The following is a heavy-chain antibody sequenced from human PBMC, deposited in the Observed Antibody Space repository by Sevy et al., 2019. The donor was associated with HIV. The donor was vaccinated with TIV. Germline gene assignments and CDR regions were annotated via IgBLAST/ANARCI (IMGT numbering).Heavy chain of an antibody. Sequence: ASVKVSCKASGYTFNSYVITWVRQAPGQGLEWMGKISGYNGDTKYAQKLQGRITMTTDTATSTAYMEVRSLRSDDTAVYYCARDKSVQVIFGVVRYNYGMDVWGQGTTVTVSS. J-gene: IGHJ6*02. CDR2: ISGYNGDT. CDR3: ARDKSVQVIFGVVRYNYGMDV. CDR1: GYTFNSYV. D-gene: IGHD3-3*01. V-gene: IGHV1-18*01.